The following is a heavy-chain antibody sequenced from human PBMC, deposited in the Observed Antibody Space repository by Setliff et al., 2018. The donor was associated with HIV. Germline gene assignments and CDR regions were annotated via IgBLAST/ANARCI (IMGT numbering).Heavy chain of an antibody. CDR2: ISAHNGRI. CDR3: AREGLWFGDRGFYMDV. V-gene: IGHV1-18*01. CDR1: GYTFSDYG. Sequence: GASVKVSCKASGYTFSDYGISWVRQAPGQGLEWMGWISAHNGRINYAQKFQGRVTMTTDTSTNTAYMELSSLTSDDTAVYYCAREGLWFGDRGFYMDVWGKGTAVTVSS. D-gene: IGHD3-10*01. J-gene: IGHJ6*04.